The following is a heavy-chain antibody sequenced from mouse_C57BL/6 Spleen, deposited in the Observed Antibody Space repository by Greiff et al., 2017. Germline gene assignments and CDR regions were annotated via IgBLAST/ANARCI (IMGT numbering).Heavy chain of an antibody. D-gene: IGHD4-1*01. CDR3: TRPRLGRDY. Sequence: VQLQESGAELVRPGASVTLSCKASGYTFTDYEMHWVKQTPVHGLEWIGAIDPETGGTAYNQKFKGKAILTADKSSSTAYMELRSLTSEDSAVYYCTRPRLGRDYWGQGTTLTVSS. J-gene: IGHJ2*01. CDR1: GYTFTDYE. CDR2: IDPETGGT. V-gene: IGHV1-15*01.